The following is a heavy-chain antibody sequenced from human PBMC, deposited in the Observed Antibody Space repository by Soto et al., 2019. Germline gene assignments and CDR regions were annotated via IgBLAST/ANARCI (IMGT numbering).Heavy chain of an antibody. V-gene: IGHV1-3*01. CDR1: GYPRTSYG. Sequence: XSVKLPCTASGYPRTSYGMHWVRHSPGQRLEWMGWINAGNGNTKYSQKFQCRVTITRDTSASTAYMELSSLRSEDTAVYYCARAIEVARYYYYYGMDVWGQGTTVTVSS. CDR2: INAGNGNT. D-gene: IGHD5-12*01. CDR3: ARAIEVARYYYYYGMDV. J-gene: IGHJ6*02.